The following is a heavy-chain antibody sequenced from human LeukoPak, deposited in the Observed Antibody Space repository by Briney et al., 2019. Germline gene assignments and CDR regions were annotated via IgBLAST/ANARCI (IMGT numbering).Heavy chain of an antibody. CDR1: GGSISSYY. CDR2: IYYSGST. V-gene: IGHV4-59*08. CDR3: ARHEYSNNWFDP. Sequence: SGTLSLTCTVSGGSISSYYWSWIRQPPGKGLEWIGYIYYSGSTNYNPSLKSRVTISVDTSKNQFSLKLSSVTAADTAVYYCARHEYSNNWFDPWGQGTLVTVSS. D-gene: IGHD6-6*01. J-gene: IGHJ5*02.